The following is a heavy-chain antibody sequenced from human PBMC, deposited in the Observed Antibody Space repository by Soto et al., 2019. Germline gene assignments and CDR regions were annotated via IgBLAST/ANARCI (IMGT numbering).Heavy chain of an antibody. CDR1: GGSFRGYY. CDR2: INHSGST. CDR3: ARGRTGLN. V-gene: IGHV4-34*01. D-gene: IGHD3-16*01. J-gene: IGHJ4*02. Sequence: QVQLQQWGAGLLKPSETLSLTCAVYGGSFRGYYWSWIRQPPGKGLEWIGEINHSGSTNYNPSLKSRVTISVDTSKTQFSLKLSSVTAADTAVYYCARGRTGLNWGQGTLVTVSS.